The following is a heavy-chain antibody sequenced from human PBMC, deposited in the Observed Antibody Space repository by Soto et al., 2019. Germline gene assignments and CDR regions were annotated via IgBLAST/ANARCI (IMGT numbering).Heavy chain of an antibody. CDR3: ARDEATIFGVATSLGYYYMDV. D-gene: IGHD3-3*01. J-gene: IGHJ6*03. CDR2: ISGSGGKT. Sequence: GGSTGLSCAASGFSLCDYAMTWVRQDPGKGLEWVSAISGSGGKTSYADSVKGRFTISRDNAKNSLYLQMNSLRAEDTAVYYCARDEATIFGVATSLGYYYMDVWGKGTTVTVSS. CDR1: GFSLCDYA. V-gene: IGHV3-21*01.